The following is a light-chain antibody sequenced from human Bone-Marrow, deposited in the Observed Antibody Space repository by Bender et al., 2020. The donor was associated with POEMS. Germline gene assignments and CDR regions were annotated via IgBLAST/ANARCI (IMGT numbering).Light chain of an antibody. CDR3: QSADSSGAYSI. V-gene: IGLV3-25*03. J-gene: IGLJ2*01. CDR1: VLAKQY. Sequence: SSELTQPPSVSVSPGQTARITCSGDVLAKQYAYWYQQKPGQAPVLLMSKDSERPSRIPERFSGSGSGTTVTLTISGVQPEDEADYYCQSADSSGAYSIFGGGTKLTVL. CDR2: KDS.